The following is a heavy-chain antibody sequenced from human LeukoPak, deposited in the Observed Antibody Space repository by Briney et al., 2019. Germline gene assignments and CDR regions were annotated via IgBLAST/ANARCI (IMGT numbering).Heavy chain of an antibody. Sequence: PGGSLRLSCTASGFTFSTYWMGWVRQAPGKGPEWVANIKHDGNEMYYVDSVKGRFTISRDNAKNSLYLQMNSLRAEDTAVYYCARKYYDSSAKPLTNDYWGQGTLVTVSS. CDR1: GFTFSTYW. CDR2: IKHDGNEM. J-gene: IGHJ4*02. V-gene: IGHV3-7*01. D-gene: IGHD3-22*01. CDR3: ARKYYDSSAKPLTNDY.